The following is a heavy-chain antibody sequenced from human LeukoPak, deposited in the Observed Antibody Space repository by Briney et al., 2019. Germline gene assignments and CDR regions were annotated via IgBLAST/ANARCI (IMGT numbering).Heavy chain of an antibody. CDR3: ARSPVFGVIILHFDC. CDR1: GASISSNHYY. J-gene: IGHJ4*02. Sequence: SETLSLTCAVSGASISSNHYYWGWIRHSPGKGLEWIGSVFHSGSTYYNPSLKTRVTMSLDASKRQFSLNLTSVTAADTAVYYCARSPVFGVIILHFDCCGQGSLVTVSS. V-gene: IGHV4-39*07. CDR2: VFHSGST. D-gene: IGHD3-3*01.